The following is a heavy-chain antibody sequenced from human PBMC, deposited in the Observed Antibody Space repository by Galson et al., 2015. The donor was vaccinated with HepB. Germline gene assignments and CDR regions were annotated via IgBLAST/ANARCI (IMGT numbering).Heavy chain of an antibody. J-gene: IGHJ4*02. Sequence: TLSLTCAVSGGSISSGGYSWSWIRQPPGKGLEWIGYIYHSGSTYYNPSLKSRVTISVDRSKNQFSLKLSSVTAADTAVYYCARLLDIVATIFDYWGQGTLVTVSS. CDR3: ARLLDIVATIFDY. CDR1: GGSISSGGYS. D-gene: IGHD5-12*01. V-gene: IGHV4-30-2*01. CDR2: IYHSGST.